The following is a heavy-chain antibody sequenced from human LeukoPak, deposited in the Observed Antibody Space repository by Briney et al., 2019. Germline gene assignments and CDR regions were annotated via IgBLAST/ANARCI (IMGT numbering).Heavy chain of an antibody. V-gene: IGHV3-7*01. CDR1: GFTFSTYW. J-gene: IGHJ4*02. Sequence: GGSLRLSCAASGFTFSTYWMTWVRQTPGKGLEWVANTKPDGSETYYVDSVRGRFTISRDNAKNSLYLQMNSLRAEDTAVYYCARFLEDSTVLRFLEWFPDYYFDYWGQGTLVTVSS. CDR2: TKPDGSET. CDR3: ARFLEDSTVLRFLEWFPDYYFDY. D-gene: IGHD3-3*01.